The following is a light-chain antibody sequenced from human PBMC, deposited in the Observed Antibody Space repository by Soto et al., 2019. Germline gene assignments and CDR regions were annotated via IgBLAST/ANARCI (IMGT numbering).Light chain of an antibody. CDR1: SSNIRSNY. CDR3: AAWDDSLSGYV. J-gene: IGLJ1*01. CDR2: RNN. V-gene: IGLV1-47*01. Sequence: QAVVTQPPSASGTPGQRVTISCSGSSSNIRSNYVYWYHQLPGTAPKLLIYRNNQRPSGVPDRFSGSKSGTSASLAIGGLRSEDEADYFCAAWDDSLSGYVFGTGTKLTVL.